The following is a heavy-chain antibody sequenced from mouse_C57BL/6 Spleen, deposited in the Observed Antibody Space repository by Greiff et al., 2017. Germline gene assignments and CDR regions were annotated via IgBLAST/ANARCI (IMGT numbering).Heavy chain of an antibody. CDR3: ARFITTVVAYYYAMDY. CDR2: IYPGDGDT. Sequence: QVQLQQSGPELVKPGASVKISCKASGYAFSSSWVNWVKQRPGKGLEWIGRIYPGDGDTNYNGKFKGKATLTADKSSSTAYMQLSSLTSEDSAVYFCARFITTVVAYYYAMDYWGQGTSVTVSS. J-gene: IGHJ4*01. V-gene: IGHV1-82*01. D-gene: IGHD1-1*01. CDR1: GYAFSSSW.